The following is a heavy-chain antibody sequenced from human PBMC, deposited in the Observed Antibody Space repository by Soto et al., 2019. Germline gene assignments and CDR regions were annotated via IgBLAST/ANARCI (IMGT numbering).Heavy chain of an antibody. CDR1: GYTFTSYG. CDR3: ERDPEHHNWFEP. V-gene: IGHV1-18*01. CDR2: ISAYNGNT. J-gene: IGHJ5*02. Sequence: ASVKVSCKASGYTFTSYGISWVRQAPGQGLEWMGWISAYNGNTNYAQKLQGRVTMTTDTSTSTAYMELRSLRSDDTAVYYCERDPEHHNWFEPWGQGTLVSVSS.